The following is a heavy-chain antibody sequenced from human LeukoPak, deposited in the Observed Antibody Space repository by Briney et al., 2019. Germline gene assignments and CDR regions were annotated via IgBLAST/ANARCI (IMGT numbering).Heavy chain of an antibody. Sequence: PGGSLRLSCAASGFTFSSYGMSWVRQAPGKGLEWVSAISGSGGSTYYADSVKGRFTISRDNSKNTLYLQMNTLRADDTAIYYCAKNLGKYYYDSSGYPLDYWGQGTLVTVSS. CDR2: ISGSGGST. CDR3: AKNLGKYYYDSSGYPLDY. D-gene: IGHD3-22*01. J-gene: IGHJ4*02. CDR1: GFTFSSYG. V-gene: IGHV3-23*01.